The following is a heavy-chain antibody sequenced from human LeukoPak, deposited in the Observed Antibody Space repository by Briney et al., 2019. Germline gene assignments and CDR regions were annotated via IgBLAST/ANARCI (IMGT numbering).Heavy chain of an antibody. CDR3: ARGVSNYPYYYYYYMDV. CDR2: IYTSGST. CDR1: GGSISSYY. Sequence: SETLSLTCTVSGGSISSYYWSWIRQPAGKGLEWIGRIYTSGSTNYNPSLKSRVTMSVDTSKNQFSLKLSSVTAADTAVYYCARGVSNYPYYYYYYMDVWGKGTTVTVSS. D-gene: IGHD4-11*01. J-gene: IGHJ6*03. V-gene: IGHV4-4*07.